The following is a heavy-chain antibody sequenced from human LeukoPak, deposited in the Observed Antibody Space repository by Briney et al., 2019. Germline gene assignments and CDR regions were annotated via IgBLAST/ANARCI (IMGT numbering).Heavy chain of an antibody. CDR3: ARGRITIFGVVIIGMADWFDP. Sequence: SETLSLTCTVSGGSISSYYWSWIRQPPGKGLEWIGYIYYSGSTNYNPSLKSRVTISVDTSKNQFSLKLSSVTAADTAVYYCARGRITIFGVVIIGMADWFDPWGQGTLVTVSS. D-gene: IGHD3-3*01. CDR2: IYYSGST. CDR1: GGSISSYY. J-gene: IGHJ5*02. V-gene: IGHV4-59*01.